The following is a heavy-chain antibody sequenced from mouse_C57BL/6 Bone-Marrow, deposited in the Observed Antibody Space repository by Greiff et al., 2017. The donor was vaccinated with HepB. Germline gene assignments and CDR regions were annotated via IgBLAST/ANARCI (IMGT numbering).Heavy chain of an antibody. CDR3: AREEYGPYYFDY. CDR1: GYTFTDYY. V-gene: IGHV1-75*01. J-gene: IGHJ2*01. D-gene: IGHD2-10*02. CDR2: IFPGSGST. Sequence: VMLVESGPELVKPGASVKISCKASGYTFTDYYINWVKQRPGQGLEWIGWIFPGSGSTYYNEKFKGKATLTVDKSSSTAYMLLSSLTSEDSAVYFCAREEYGPYYFDYWGQGTTLTVSS.